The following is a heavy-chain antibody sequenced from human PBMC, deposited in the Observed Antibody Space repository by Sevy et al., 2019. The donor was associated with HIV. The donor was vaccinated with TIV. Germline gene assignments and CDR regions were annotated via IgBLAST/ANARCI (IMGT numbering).Heavy chain of an antibody. V-gene: IGHV4-59*08. CDR3: AGENAWGRGYS. Sequence: SETLSLTCTVSGGSITSLYWNWIRQPPGKGLEWIANIYYNGQINYNPSLKSRVTLSLDTSKNQFSLRLSSVTAADTAMYYCAGENAWGRGYSWGLGTLVTVSS. CDR2: IYYNGQI. J-gene: IGHJ4*02. D-gene: IGHD1-26*01. CDR1: GGSITSLY.